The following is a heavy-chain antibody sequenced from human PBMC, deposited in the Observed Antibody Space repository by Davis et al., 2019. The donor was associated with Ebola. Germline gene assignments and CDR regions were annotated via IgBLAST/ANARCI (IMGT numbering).Heavy chain of an antibody. D-gene: IGHD2-15*01. CDR1: GYSFNTHW. J-gene: IGHJ4*02. CDR3: ARHVLRGASCYPDD. CDR2: IYPGDSDT. V-gene: IGHV5-51*01. Sequence: GESLKISCKASGYSFNTHWISWVRQMPGKGLEWMGIIYPGDSDTRYSPSFQGQVTISADKSITTAYLQWRSLKASDSAMYYCARHVLRGASCYPDDWGQGTLVTVSS.